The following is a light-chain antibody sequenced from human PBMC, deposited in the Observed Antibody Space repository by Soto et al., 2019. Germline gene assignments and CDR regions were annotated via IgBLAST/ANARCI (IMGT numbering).Light chain of an antibody. J-gene: IGLJ1*01. CDR2: DNS. CDR3: QSYDSSLRGV. V-gene: IGLV1-40*01. Sequence: QSVLTQSPSVSGAPGQRVTISCTGNSSNIGAGYDVHWYQQLPGTAPKLLIYDNSNRPSGVPDRFSGSKSGTSASLAITGLQAEDEADYYCQSYDSSLRGVFGTGTKVTVL. CDR1: SSNIGAGYD.